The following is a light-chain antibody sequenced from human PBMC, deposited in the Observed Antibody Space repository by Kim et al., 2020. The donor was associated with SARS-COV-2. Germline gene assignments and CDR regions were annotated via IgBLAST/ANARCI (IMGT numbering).Light chain of an antibody. V-gene: IGLV1-40*01. CDR3: QSYDSSLSGSGV. CDR1: SANIGAGYD. J-gene: IGLJ3*02. Sequence: VTISCTGSSANIGAGYDVHWYQQLPGTAPKLLIYGNSNRPSGVPDRFSGSKSGTSASLAITGLQAEDEADYYCQSYDSSLSGSGVFGGGTQLTVL. CDR2: GNS.